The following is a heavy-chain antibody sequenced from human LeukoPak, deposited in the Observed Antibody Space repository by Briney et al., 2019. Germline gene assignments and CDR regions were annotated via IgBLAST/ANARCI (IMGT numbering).Heavy chain of an antibody. V-gene: IGHV1-3*01. CDR3: AKDDCGDTCYPGGY. CDR2: INAGNGDT. Sequence: ASVKVSCKASGYTFTKYVVHWVRQAPGQRPEWMGWINAGNGDTKYSQNFQDRVTITRDTSANTAYMELSSLTSEDTALYYCAKDDCGDTCYPGGYWGQGTLVTVSS. D-gene: IGHD2-21*01. J-gene: IGHJ4*02. CDR1: GYTFTKYV.